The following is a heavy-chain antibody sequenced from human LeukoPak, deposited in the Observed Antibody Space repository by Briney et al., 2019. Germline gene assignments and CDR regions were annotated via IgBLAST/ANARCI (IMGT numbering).Heavy chain of an antibody. CDR2: INPSGGST. CDR3: ARAAYRYSSSWNDAFDI. D-gene: IGHD6-13*01. V-gene: IGHV1-46*01. Sequence: ASVKVSCKASGYTFTSYDINWVRQAPGQGPEWMGIINPSGGSTSYAQKFQGRVTMTRDTSTSTVYMELSSLRSEDTAVYYCARAAYRYSSSWNDAFDIWGQGTMVTVSS. CDR1: GYTFTSYD. J-gene: IGHJ3*02.